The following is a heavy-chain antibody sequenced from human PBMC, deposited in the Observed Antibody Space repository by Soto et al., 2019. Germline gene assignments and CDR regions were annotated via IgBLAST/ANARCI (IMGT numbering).Heavy chain of an antibody. D-gene: IGHD3-3*01. V-gene: IGHV4-59*01. CDR3: ARDPLTTGIDGMDV. Sequence: SETLSLTCTVSGGSISSYYWSWIRQPPGKGLEWIGYIYYSGSTNYNPSLKSRVTISVDTSKNQFSLKLSSVTAADMAVYYCARDPLTTGIDGMDVWGQGTTVTVSS. CDR1: GGSISSYY. CDR2: IYYSGST. J-gene: IGHJ6*02.